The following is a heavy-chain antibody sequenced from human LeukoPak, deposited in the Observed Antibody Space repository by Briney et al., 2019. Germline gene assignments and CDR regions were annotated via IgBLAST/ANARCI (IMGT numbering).Heavy chain of an antibody. J-gene: IGHJ5*02. CDR2: ISYDGSNK. V-gene: IGHV3-30*18. Sequence: GGSLRLSCAASGFTFSSYGMHWVRQAPGKGLEWVAVISYDGSNKYYADSVKGRFTISRDNSKNTLYLQMNSLRAEDTAVYYCAKGRAAGRANWFDPWGQGTLVTVSS. D-gene: IGHD6-13*01. CDR3: AKGRAAGRANWFDP. CDR1: GFTFSSYG.